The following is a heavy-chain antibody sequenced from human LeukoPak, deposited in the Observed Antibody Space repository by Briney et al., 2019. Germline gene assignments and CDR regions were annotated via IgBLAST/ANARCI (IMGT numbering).Heavy chain of an antibody. Sequence: GGSLRLSCAASGFTFSNYGVHWVRQAPGKGLEWVAFISYDGSNKYYADSVKGRFTISRDNAKNSLYLQMNSLRAEDTALYYCARGFRARDYMNVWGKGTTVTVSS. CDR3: ARGFRARDYMNV. V-gene: IGHV3-30*03. CDR2: ISYDGSNK. CDR1: GFTFSNYG. J-gene: IGHJ6*03.